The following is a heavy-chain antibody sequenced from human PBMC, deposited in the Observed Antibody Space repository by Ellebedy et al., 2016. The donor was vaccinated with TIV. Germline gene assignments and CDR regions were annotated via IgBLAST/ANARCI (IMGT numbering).Heavy chain of an antibody. D-gene: IGHD2-8*01. CDR1: GFTVSSNY. Sequence: GESLKISCAASGFTVSSNYMSWARQAPGKGLEWVANIKQDGSETYYVDSVKGRFTISRDNAKNSLYLQMNSLRAEDTAVYYCARGYARQNYWGQGTLVTVSS. J-gene: IGHJ4*02. CDR3: ARGYARQNY. CDR2: IKQDGSET. V-gene: IGHV3-7*01.